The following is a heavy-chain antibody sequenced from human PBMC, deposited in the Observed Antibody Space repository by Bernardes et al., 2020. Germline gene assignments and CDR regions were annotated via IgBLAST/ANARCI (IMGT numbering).Heavy chain of an antibody. V-gene: IGHV4-61*01. CDR1: GGSVSSGSYY. Sequence: SSTLSLTCTVSGGSVSSGSYYWSWIRQPPGKGLEWIGYIYYSGSTNYNPSLKSRVTISVDTSKNQFSLKLSSVTAADTAVYYCARAAGYYYYGMDGWGKGTTVSVTS. CDR2: IYYSGST. J-gene: IGHJ6*04. CDR3: ARAAGYYYYGMDG.